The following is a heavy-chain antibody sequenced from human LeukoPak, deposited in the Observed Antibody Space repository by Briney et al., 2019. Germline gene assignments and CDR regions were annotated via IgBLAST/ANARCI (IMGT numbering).Heavy chain of an antibody. Sequence: GGSLRLSCAASGFTFSSYAMHWVRQAPGKGLEWVAVISYDGSNKYYADSVKGRLTISRDNSKNTLYLQMNSLRAEDTAVYYCARVWLPSLVYYGMDVWGQGTTVTVSS. D-gene: IGHD2-8*02. J-gene: IGHJ6*02. CDR2: ISYDGSNK. V-gene: IGHV3-30-3*01. CDR1: GFTFSSYA. CDR3: ARVWLPSLVYYGMDV.